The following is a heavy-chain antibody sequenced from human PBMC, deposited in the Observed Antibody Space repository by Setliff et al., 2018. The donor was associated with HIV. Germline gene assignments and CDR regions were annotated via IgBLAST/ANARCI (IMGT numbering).Heavy chain of an antibody. CDR3: ARGDPFTDFDS. CDR1: GGSFSTYY. J-gene: IGHJ4*02. Sequence: SETLSLTCTVSGGSFSTYYWSWIRQPAGEGLEYIGRVYSSGNTNYNPSFKSRVTMSVDTSKNQFSLNLNSVTAADTAVYYCARGDPFTDFDSWGQGTLVTVS. V-gene: IGHV4-4*07. D-gene: IGHD3-16*01. CDR2: VYSSGNT.